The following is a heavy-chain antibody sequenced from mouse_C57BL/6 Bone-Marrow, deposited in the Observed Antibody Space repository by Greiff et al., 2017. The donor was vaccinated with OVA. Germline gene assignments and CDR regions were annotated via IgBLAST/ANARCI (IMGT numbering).Heavy chain of an antibody. CDR1: GFSLTSYG. CDR2: IWSGGST. V-gene: IGHV2-2*01. J-gene: IGHJ4*01. CDR3: AVAHYYAMDY. D-gene: IGHD1-1*02. Sequence: QVQLQQSGPGLVQPSQSLSITCTVSGFSLTSYGVHWVRQSPGKGLEWLGVIWSGGSTDSNAAFISRLSISKDKSKSQVFFKMNSLQADDTAIYYCAVAHYYAMDYWGQGTSVTVSS.